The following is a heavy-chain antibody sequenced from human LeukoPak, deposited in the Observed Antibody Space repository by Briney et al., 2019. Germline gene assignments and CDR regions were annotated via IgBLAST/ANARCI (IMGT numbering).Heavy chain of an antibody. CDR2: IKSNPDGGTA. CDR3: TTLSYDVHY. J-gene: IGHJ4*02. Sequence: GGSLRLSCAASGFIFHNAWMTWVRQAPGKGLEWVGRIKSNPDGGTADYAAPVKGRFIISRDDSKNTLYLQLNSLKTEDTAVYYCTTLSYDVHYWGQGTLVTVPS. D-gene: IGHD3-3*01. CDR1: GFIFHNAW. V-gene: IGHV3-15*05.